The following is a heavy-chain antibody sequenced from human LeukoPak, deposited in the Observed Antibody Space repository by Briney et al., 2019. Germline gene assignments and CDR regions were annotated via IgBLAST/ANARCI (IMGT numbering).Heavy chain of an antibody. V-gene: IGHV4-59*08. CDR2: IYYSGGT. J-gene: IGHJ3*02. Sequence: PSETLSLTCTVSGDSISSYYWSWIRPPPGKGLEWIGYIYYSGGTDYNPSLKSRVTISVDTSKNQFSLKLRSVTAADTAVYYCARHVTISGPYDASDIWGQGTMVTVS. CDR1: GDSISSYY. D-gene: IGHD5-24*01. CDR3: ARHVTISGPYDASDI.